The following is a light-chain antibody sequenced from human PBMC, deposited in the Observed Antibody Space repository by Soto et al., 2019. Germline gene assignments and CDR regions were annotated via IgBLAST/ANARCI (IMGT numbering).Light chain of an antibody. CDR1: SSDVGSYNL. Sequence: QPALTQPASVSGSPGQSITISCTGTSSDVGSYNLVSWYQQHPGKAPKLMIYEVSKRPSGVSNRFSGSKSGNTASLTISGLQAEDEADYYCCSYAGSSTLVFGGGTKVTVL. V-gene: IGLV2-23*02. J-gene: IGLJ2*01. CDR3: CSYAGSSTLV. CDR2: EVS.